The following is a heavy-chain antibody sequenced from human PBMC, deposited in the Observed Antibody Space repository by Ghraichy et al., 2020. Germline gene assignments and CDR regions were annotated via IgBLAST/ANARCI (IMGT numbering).Heavy chain of an antibody. D-gene: IGHD3-22*01. CDR3: ARAKGYYYDSSGFYFYY. CDR1: GGTFSSYA. CDR2: IIPIFGTP. V-gene: IGHV1-69*13. Sequence: SVKVSCKASGGTFSSYAIIWVRQAPGQGLEWMGGIIPIFGTPNYAQKFQGRVTITADESTSTASMELSRLRFEDTAVYYWARAKGYYYDSSGFYFYYWGQGTLVTVSS. J-gene: IGHJ4*02.